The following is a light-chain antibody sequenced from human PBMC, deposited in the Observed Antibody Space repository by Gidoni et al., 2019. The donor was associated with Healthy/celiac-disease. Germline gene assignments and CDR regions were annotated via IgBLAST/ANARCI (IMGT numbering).Light chain of an antibody. CDR1: KLGDQY. V-gene: IGLV3-1*01. J-gene: IGLJ2*01. CDR3: QAWDSSDAV. Sequence: SYELTTPPSVSVSTGQTASITCSGDKLGDQYACWYQQKPGQSPVLVIYQDSKRPSGIPERFSGSNSGNTATLTISGTQARDEADYYCQAWDSSDAVFGGGTKLTVL. CDR2: QDS.